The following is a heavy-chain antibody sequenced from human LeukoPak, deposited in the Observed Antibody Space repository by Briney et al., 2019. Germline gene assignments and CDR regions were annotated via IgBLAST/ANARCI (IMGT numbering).Heavy chain of an antibody. Sequence: GESLQISRKGSGYSVTSYWIGWVRQMPGKGRWWMGIIYPGDSETKYNPPFQGPVTISADKSISTAYLQWSSQKASDTAMYYCARQPYCGGDCYFYDYWGQGTLDTVSS. D-gene: IGHD2-21*02. CDR1: GYSVTSYW. CDR3: ARQPYCGGDCYFYDY. CDR2: IYPGDSET. V-gene: IGHV5-51*01. J-gene: IGHJ4*02.